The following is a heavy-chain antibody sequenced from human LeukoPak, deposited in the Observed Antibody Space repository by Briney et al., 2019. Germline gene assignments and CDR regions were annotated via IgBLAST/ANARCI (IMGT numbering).Heavy chain of an antibody. V-gene: IGHV1-18*01. D-gene: IGHD3-3*01. J-gene: IGHJ5*02. Sequence: ASVKVSCKASGYTFTSHGISWVRQAPGQGLVWMGWISAYNGATTYPQTFQGRVTLTTDTSTSTVYMEMRSLRSDDTAIYYCAMTNMVFGVNIEQNWFDPWGQGTLVTVSS. CDR2: ISAYNGAT. CDR1: GYTFTSHG. CDR3: AMTNMVFGVNIEQNWFDP.